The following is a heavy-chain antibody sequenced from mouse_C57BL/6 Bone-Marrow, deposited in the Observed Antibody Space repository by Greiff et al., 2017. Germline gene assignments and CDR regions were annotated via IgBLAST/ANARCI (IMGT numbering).Heavy chain of an antibody. J-gene: IGHJ3*01. CDR1: GYAFTNYL. V-gene: IGHV1-54*01. Sequence: VQGEESGAELVRPGTSVKVSCKASGYAFTNYLIEWVKQRPGQGLEWIGVINPGSGGTNYNEKFKGKATLTADKSSSTAYMQLSSLTSEDSAVYFCARSKNWESWFAYWGQGTLVTVSA. CDR3: ARSKNWESWFAY. D-gene: IGHD4-1*01. CDR2: INPGSGGT.